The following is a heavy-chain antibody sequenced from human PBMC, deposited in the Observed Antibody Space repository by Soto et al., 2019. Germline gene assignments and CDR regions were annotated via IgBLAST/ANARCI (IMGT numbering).Heavy chain of an antibody. Sequence: ASVKVSCKASGYTFTSYGISWVRQSPGQGLEWMGWISSYNGNTNYAQKLQGRVTMTTDTSTSTAYMELRSLRSDDTAVYYCARDRYCSCCSCYWLAPEYFQHWGQGTLVTVSS. D-gene: IGHD2-15*01. CDR2: ISSYNGNT. CDR1: GYTFTSYG. CDR3: ARDRYCSCCSCYWLAPEYFQH. J-gene: IGHJ1*01. V-gene: IGHV1-18*01.